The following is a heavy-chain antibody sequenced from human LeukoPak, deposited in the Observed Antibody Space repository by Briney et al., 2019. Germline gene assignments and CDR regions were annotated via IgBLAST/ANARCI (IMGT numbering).Heavy chain of an antibody. CDR1: EFTFTSSA. CDR2: IVVGSGNT. Sequence: ASVKVSCKASEFTFTSSAMQWVRQARGQRLEWIGWIVVGSGNTNYAQKFQERVTITRDMSTSTAYMELSSLRSEDTAVYYCAAAYRYFYDRGGYFDYWGQGTLVTVSS. D-gene: IGHD3-22*01. V-gene: IGHV1-58*02. CDR3: AAAYRYFYDRGGYFDY. J-gene: IGHJ4*02.